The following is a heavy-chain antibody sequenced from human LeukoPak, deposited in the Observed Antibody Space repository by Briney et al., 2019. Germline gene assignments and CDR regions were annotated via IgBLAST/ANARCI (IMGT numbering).Heavy chain of an antibody. CDR2: IYTNGGT. J-gene: IGHJ4*02. Sequence: SETLSLTCTVSGASVSDSYWSWIRQPAGKGLEWIGRIYTNGGTRYNPSLKSRVIMSVNTSKTQFSLNLTSVTAADTAVYYCAKEAVPSAIGTFDHWGQGILVTASS. CDR1: GASVSDSY. CDR3: AKEAVPSAIGTFDH. V-gene: IGHV4-4*07. D-gene: IGHD2-2*02.